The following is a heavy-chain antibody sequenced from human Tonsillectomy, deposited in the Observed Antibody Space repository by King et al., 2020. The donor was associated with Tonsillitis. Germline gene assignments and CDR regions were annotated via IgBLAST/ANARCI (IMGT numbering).Heavy chain of an antibody. J-gene: IGHJ4*02. D-gene: IGHD5-18*01. Sequence: QLQESGPGLVKPSETLSLTCTVSGGSISSYYWSWIRQPPGKGLEWIGYIYYSGSTNYNPSLKSRVTISVDTSKNQFSLKLSPVTAADTAVYYCARSRIQLWSPNTASYVDYWGQGTLVTVSS. V-gene: IGHV4-59*01. CDR3: ARSRIQLWSPNTASYVDY. CDR1: GGSISSYY. CDR2: IYYSGST.